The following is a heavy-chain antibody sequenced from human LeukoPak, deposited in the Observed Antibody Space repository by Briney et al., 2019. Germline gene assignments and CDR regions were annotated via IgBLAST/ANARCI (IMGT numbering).Heavy chain of an antibody. V-gene: IGHV4-59*12. J-gene: IGHJ4*02. CDR3: ARARSGLDY. CDR2: IYYSGST. D-gene: IGHD3-3*01. CDR1: GGSISGYY. Sequence: PSETLSLTCTVSGGSISGYYWSWIRQPPGKGLEWIGYIYYSGSTNYNPSLKSRVTMSVDTSKNQLSLKLSSVTAADTAMYYCARARSGLDYWGQGTLVTVSS.